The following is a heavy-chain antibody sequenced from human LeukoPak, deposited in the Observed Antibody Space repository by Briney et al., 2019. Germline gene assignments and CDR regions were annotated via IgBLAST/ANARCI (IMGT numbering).Heavy chain of an antibody. V-gene: IGHV4-34*01. CDR2: INHSGST. CDR1: GGSFSGYY. J-gene: IGHJ5*02. Sequence: SETLSLTCAVYGGSFSGYYWSWIRQPPGKGLEWIGEINHSGSTNYNPSLKSRVTISVDTSKNQFSLKLSSVTAADTAVYYCARETPPLNIGPWGQGTLVTVSS. CDR3: ARETPPLNIGP. D-gene: IGHD2/OR15-2a*01.